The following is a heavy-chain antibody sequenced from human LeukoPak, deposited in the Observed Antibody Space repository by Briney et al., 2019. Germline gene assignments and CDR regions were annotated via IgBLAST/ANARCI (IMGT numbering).Heavy chain of an antibody. D-gene: IGHD2-21*02. Sequence: SETLSLTCTVSGYSISSGYYWGWIRQPPGKGLEWIGSIYHSGSTYYNPSLKSRVTISVDTSKNQFSLKLSSVTAADTAVYYCARVVVVTAIIDYWGQGTLVTVSS. CDR2: IYHSGST. CDR3: ARVVVVTAIIDY. CDR1: GYSISSGYY. V-gene: IGHV4-38-2*02. J-gene: IGHJ4*02.